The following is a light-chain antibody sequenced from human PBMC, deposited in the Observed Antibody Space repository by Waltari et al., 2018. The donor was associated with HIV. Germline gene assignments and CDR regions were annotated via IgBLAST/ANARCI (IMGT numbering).Light chain of an antibody. CDR3: AAWDDGVNGWV. V-gene: IGLV1-44*01. CDR2: SNN. J-gene: IGLJ3*02. Sequence: QSVLTQSPSASGTPGQRVTISCSGSSSNIAANTVSWYQQFSGTAPKLLINSNNRRPPGVTDRFSATKSAPAASLAISGLQSEDEADYYCAAWDDGVNGWVFGGGTKLTVL. CDR1: SSNIAANT.